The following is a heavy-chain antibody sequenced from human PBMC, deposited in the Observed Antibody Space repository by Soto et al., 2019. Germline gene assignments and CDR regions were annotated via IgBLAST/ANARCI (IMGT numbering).Heavy chain of an antibody. J-gene: IGHJ4*02. V-gene: IGHV3-48*01. Sequence: PGGSLRLSCAASGFTFITYNMNWVRQAPGKGLECISDISSSSSTVYYADSVKGRFTISRDNAKSSLYLQMNTLRAEDTAVYYCAAYCSSTSCYGSDYWGQGTLVTVSS. CDR2: ISSSSSTV. D-gene: IGHD2-2*01. CDR1: GFTFITYN. CDR3: AAYCSSTSCYGSDY.